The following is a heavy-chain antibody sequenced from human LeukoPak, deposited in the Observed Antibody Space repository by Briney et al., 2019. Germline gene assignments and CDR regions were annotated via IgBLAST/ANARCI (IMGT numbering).Heavy chain of an antibody. V-gene: IGHV3-7*03. J-gene: IGHJ4*02. D-gene: IGHD1-26*01. CDR1: GFTFSNNW. Sequence: GGSLRLSCAASGFTFSNNWMTWVRQAPGKGLEWVASVKKDASEKYYVDSVKGRFTISRDNAKNSLYLQMNSLRAEDTAVYYCARGMGATFWGQGTLVTVSS. CDR2: VKKDASEK. CDR3: ARGMGATF.